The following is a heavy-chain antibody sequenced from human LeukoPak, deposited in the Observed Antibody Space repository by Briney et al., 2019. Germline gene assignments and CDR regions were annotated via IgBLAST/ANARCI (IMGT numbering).Heavy chain of an antibody. D-gene: IGHD5-24*01. CDR2: IWYDGSNQ. CDR3: ARVPSGGYNLDY. CDR1: GFIFSSYG. Sequence: GGSLRLSCAASGFIFSSYGMHWVRQAPGKGLEWVAVIWYDGSNQYYADSVKGRFTISRDNSKNTLSLQMNSLRAEDTAVYYCARVPSGGYNLDYWGQGTLVTVSS. J-gene: IGHJ4*02. V-gene: IGHV3-33*01.